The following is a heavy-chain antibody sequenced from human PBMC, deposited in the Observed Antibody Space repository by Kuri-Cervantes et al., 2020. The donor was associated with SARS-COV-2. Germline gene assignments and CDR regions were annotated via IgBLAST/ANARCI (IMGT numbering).Heavy chain of an antibody. CDR3: ARVELWPLLNPFFAY. V-gene: IGHV1-2*02. Sequence: ASVKVSCKASGYTFTGYYMHWVRQAPGQGLEWMGWINPNSGGTNYAQKFQGRVTMNRDTSISTAYMELSRLRSDDTAVYYCARVELWPLLNPFFAYWGQGTLVTVSS. CDR2: INPNSGGT. J-gene: IGHJ4*02. CDR1: GYTFTGYY. D-gene: IGHD5-18*01.